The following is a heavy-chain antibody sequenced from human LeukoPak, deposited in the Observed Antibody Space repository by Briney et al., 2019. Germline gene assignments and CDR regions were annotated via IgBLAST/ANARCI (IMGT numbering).Heavy chain of an antibody. Sequence: GGSLRLSCAASGFTFSSYAMHWVRQAPGKGLEWVAVISYDGSNKYYADSVKGRFTISRDNSKNTLYLQMNSLRAEDTAVYYCAREDYYGSGSYYIGLYNWFDPWGHGTLVTVSS. D-gene: IGHD3-10*01. CDR3: AREDYYGSGSYYIGLYNWFDP. J-gene: IGHJ5*02. V-gene: IGHV3-30*04. CDR1: GFTFSSYA. CDR2: ISYDGSNK.